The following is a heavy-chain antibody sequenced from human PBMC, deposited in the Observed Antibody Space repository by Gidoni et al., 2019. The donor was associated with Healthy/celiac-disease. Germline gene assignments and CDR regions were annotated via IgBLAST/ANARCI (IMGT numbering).Heavy chain of an antibody. J-gene: IGHJ3*02. D-gene: IGHD6-19*01. Sequence: EVQLVQSGAEVKKPGESLKISCKGSGYSFTSYWIGWVRQMPGKGLEWMGIIYPGDSDTRYSPSFQGQVTISADKSISTAYLQWSSLKASDTAMYYCARRPSYSSGWYNAFDIWGQGTMVTVSS. CDR1: GYSFTSYW. CDR2: IYPGDSDT. CDR3: ARRPSYSSGWYNAFDI. V-gene: IGHV5-51*01.